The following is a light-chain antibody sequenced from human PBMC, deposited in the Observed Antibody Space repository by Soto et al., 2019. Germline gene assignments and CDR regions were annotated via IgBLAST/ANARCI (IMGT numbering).Light chain of an antibody. J-gene: IGKJ4*01. CDR3: QQYYSTPLT. CDR1: QSVLYSSNNKNY. Sequence: DIVMTQSPDSLAVFLGERATINCRSSQSVLYSSNNKNYLAWYQQRPGQPPKLLIYWLSTRESGVPDRFSGSGSGTDFTLTISSLQAEDVAVYYCQQYYSTPLTFGGGTKVEIK. CDR2: WLS. V-gene: IGKV4-1*01.